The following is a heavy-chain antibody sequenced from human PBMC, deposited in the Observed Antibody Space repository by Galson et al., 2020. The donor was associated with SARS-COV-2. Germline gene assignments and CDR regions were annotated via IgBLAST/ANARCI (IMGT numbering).Heavy chain of an antibody. CDR1: GDSISSGVYY. V-gene: IGHV4-31*03. CDR2: IYYSGST. CDR3: ARTIDGTGFYFDY. D-gene: IGHD2-8*02. Sequence: SETLSLTCTVSGDSISSGVYYWSWIRQHPGKGLEWIGYIYYSGSTYYNPALKSRVSMSVDTSMNQFSLRLSSVTAADTATYYCARTIDGTGFYFDYWGRGTLVTGSS. J-gene: IGHJ4*02.